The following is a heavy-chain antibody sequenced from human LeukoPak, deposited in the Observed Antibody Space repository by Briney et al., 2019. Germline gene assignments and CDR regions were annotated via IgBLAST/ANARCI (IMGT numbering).Heavy chain of an antibody. J-gene: IGHJ3*02. V-gene: IGHV4-39*01. D-gene: IGHD3-16*01. CDR1: GGSISSSSYY. Sequence: SETLSLTCTVSGGSISSSSYYWGWIRQPPGKGLEWIGSIYYSGSTYYNPSLKSRVTISVDTSKNQFSLKLSSATAADTAVYYCAFRGDRGAFDIWGQGTMVTVSS. CDR2: IYYSGST. CDR3: AFRGDRGAFDI.